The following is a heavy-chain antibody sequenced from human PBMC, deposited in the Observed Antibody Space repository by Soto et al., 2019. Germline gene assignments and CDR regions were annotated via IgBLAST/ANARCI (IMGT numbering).Heavy chain of an antibody. CDR1: GGSISSYY. Sequence: SDTLSLTCTVSGGSISSYYWSWIRQPPGKGLEWIGYIYYSGSTNYNPSLKSRVTISVDTSKNQFSLKLSSVTAADTAVYYCARIKPRITMVRGVIIPRDAFDIWGQGTMVTVSS. D-gene: IGHD3-10*01. CDR2: IYYSGST. J-gene: IGHJ3*02. V-gene: IGHV4-59*12. CDR3: ARIKPRITMVRGVIIPRDAFDI.